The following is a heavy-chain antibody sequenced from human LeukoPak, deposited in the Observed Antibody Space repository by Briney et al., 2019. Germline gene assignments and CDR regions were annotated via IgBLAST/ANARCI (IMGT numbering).Heavy chain of an antibody. Sequence: GASVKVSCKASGYTFTGYYMHRVRQAPGQGLEWMGWINPNSGGTNYAQKFQGRVTMTRDTSISTAYMKLSRLRSDDTAVYYCARDRGYCSSTSCYRGDAFDIWGQGTMVTVSS. CDR3: ARDRGYCSSTSCYRGDAFDI. V-gene: IGHV1-2*02. D-gene: IGHD2-2*01. CDR2: INPNSGGT. J-gene: IGHJ3*02. CDR1: GYTFTGYY.